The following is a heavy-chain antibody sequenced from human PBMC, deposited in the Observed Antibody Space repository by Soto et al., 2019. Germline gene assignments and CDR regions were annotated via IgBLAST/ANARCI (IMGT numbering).Heavy chain of an antibody. CDR2: INQDGSEK. J-gene: IGHJ4*02. V-gene: IGHV3-7*01. CDR1: GFTFSSYA. CDR3: FNVAFGY. Sequence: GGSLRLSCAASGFTFSSYAMSWVRQAPGKGLEWVANINQDGSEKYCADSVKGRFTISRDNAKNSLYLQMDSLRVEDTALYYCFNVAFGYWGRGTLVTVSS.